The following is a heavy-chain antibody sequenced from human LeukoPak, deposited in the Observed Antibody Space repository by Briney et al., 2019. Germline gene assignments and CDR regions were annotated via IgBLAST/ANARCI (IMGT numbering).Heavy chain of an antibody. CDR2: ISGSGGST. CDR1: GFTFSSYS. D-gene: IGHD2-15*01. V-gene: IGHV3-23*01. CDR3: AKGSEYCSGGSCYSSYYYGMDV. J-gene: IGHJ6*02. Sequence: GGSLRLSCAASGFTFSSYSMNWVRQAPGKGLEWVSAISGSGGSTYYADSVKGRFTISRDNSKNTLYLQMNSLRAEDTAVYYCAKGSEYCSGGSCYSSYYYGMDVWGQGTTVTVSS.